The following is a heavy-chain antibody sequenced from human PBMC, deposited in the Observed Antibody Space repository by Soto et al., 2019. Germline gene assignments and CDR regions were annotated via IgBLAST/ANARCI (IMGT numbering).Heavy chain of an antibody. Sequence: GGSLRLSCAASGFTFSSYWMHWVRQAPGKGLVWVSRINSDGSSTSYADSVKGRFTISRDNAKNTLYLQMNSLRAEDTAVYYCASLKPHDAFDIWGQGTMVTVSS. CDR1: GFTFSSYW. CDR2: INSDGSST. CDR3: ASLKPHDAFDI. J-gene: IGHJ3*02. V-gene: IGHV3-74*01.